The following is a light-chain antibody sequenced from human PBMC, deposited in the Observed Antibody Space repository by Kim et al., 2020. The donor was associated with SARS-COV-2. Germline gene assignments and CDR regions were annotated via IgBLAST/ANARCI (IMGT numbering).Light chain of an antibody. CDR1: QSVSSN. CDR2: GAS. CDR3: QQYANWLLT. J-gene: IGKJ4*01. Sequence: ESPGDRATLSCRASQSVSSNLAWYQQKPGQSPRLLIYGASIRATGIPARFSGSASGTEFTLTITSLQSEDVAVYFCQQYANWLLTFGGGTKVDIK. V-gene: IGKV3D-15*01.